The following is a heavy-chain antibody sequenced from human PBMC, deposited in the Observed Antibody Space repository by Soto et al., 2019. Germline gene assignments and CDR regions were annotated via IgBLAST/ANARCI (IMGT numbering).Heavy chain of an antibody. J-gene: IGHJ4*02. D-gene: IGHD6-19*01. V-gene: IGHV4-39*01. CDR3: ARSRYSSGWTIDY. Sequence: QLQLQESGPGLVKPSETLSLTCTVSGGSISSSSYYWGWIRQPPGKGLEWIGSIYYSGSTYYNPSLKSRVTISVDTSKNQFSLKLSSVTAADTAVYYCARSRYSSGWTIDYWGQGTLVTVSS. CDR1: GGSISSSSYY. CDR2: IYYSGST.